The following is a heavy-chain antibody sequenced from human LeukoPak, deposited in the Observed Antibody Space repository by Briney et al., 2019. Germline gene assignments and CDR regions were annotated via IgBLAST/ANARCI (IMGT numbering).Heavy chain of an antibody. Sequence: PSETLSLTCTVSGGSLISYYWSWIRQPPGKGLEYIGYIYYSGNTNYNPSLKSRVTISLDTSKNQFSLRLTSVTAADTAVYYCARGVAADFGYYMDVWGKGTTVTVSS. CDR2: IYYSGNT. D-gene: IGHD6-25*01. CDR3: ARGVAADFGYYMDV. CDR1: GGSLISYY. J-gene: IGHJ6*03. V-gene: IGHV4-59*01.